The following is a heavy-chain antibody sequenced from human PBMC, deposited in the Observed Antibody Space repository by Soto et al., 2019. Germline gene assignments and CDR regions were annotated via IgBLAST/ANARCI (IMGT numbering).Heavy chain of an antibody. CDR3: ATERAGYTGNWFDP. V-gene: IGHV1-24*01. J-gene: IGHJ5*02. CDR2: FDPEDGET. CDR1: GYTLTELS. Sequence: GSVKVSCKVSGYTLTELSMHWVRQAPGKGLEWMGGFDPEDGETIYAQKFQGRVTMTEDTSTDTAYMELSSLRSEDTAVYYCATERAGYTGNWFDPWGQGTLVTVSS. D-gene: IGHD1-1*01.